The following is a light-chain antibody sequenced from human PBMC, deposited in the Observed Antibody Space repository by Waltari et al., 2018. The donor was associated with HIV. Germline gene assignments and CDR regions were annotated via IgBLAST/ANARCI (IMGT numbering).Light chain of an antibody. CDR3: SSYAGSNNRWV. Sequence: QSALTQPPSASGSPGQSVTIPCTGTSSDVGGYTYFSWSQHHPGKAPKLMSYEVSKRPSGVPDRFSGSKSGSTASLTVSGLQAEDEADYYCSSYAGSNNRWVFGGGTKLTAL. J-gene: IGLJ3*02. CDR1: SSDVGGYTY. V-gene: IGLV2-8*01. CDR2: EVS.